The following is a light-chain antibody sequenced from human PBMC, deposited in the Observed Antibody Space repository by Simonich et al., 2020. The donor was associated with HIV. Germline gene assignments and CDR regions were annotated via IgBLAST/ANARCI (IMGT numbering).Light chain of an antibody. Sequence: NFMLTQPHSVSESPGKTVTFSCTRSSGSIASNYVQWYQQRPGSAPPTVIYEDNQRPSGVPDRFSGSIDSSSNSASLTISGLKTEDEADYYCQSYDSSNQVFGGGTKLTVL. CDR3: QSYDSSNQV. CDR1: SGSIASNY. V-gene: IGLV6-57*03. CDR2: EDN. J-gene: IGLJ3*02.